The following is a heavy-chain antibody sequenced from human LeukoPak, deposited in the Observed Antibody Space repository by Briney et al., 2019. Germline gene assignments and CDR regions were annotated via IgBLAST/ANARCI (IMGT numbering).Heavy chain of an antibody. J-gene: IGHJ3*01. CDR2: ISAYNGNT. CDR1: GYTFTIYG. CDR3: ARKDGYYSRADPNDAFDV. D-gene: IGHD5-12*01. V-gene: IGHV1-18*01. Sequence: GASVRVSCKASGYTFTIYGISWVRQAPGQGREWMGWISAYNGNTNYAQKLQGRVTMTTDTSTSTAHMELSSLRSDDTAVYYCARKDGYYSRADPNDAFDVWGQGTMVTVSS.